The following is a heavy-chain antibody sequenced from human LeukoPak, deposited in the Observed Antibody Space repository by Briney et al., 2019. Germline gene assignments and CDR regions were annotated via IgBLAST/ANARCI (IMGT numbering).Heavy chain of an antibody. CDR2: INPSGGST. CDR1: GYTFTSYY. V-gene: IGHV1-46*01. Sequence: ASVTVSCKTSGYTFTSYYLHWVRQVPGQGLEWMGIINPSGGSTSYAQKFQGRVTMTRDTSTSTVYMEMSCLRSEDTAVYYCARAYYHDSSDYHWAPDYWGQGTLVTVSS. D-gene: IGHD3-22*01. J-gene: IGHJ4*02. CDR3: ARAYYHDSSDYHWAPDY.